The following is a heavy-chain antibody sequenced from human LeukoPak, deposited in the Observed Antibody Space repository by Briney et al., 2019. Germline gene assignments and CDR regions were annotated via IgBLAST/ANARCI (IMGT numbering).Heavy chain of an antibody. CDR2: IYHSGST. D-gene: IGHD3-22*01. CDR1: GGSISSSSYY. Sequence: RPSETLSLTCTVSGGSISSSSYYWGWIRQPPGKGLEWIGSIYHSGSTYYNPSLKSRVTISVDTSKNQFSLKLSSVTAADTAVYYCARDLHGEDYYDSSGYFEDYWGQGTLVTVSS. J-gene: IGHJ4*02. V-gene: IGHV4-39*07. CDR3: ARDLHGEDYYDSSGYFEDY.